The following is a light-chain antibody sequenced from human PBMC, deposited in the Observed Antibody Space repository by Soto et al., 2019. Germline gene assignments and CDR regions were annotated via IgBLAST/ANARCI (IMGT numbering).Light chain of an antibody. V-gene: IGKV3-20*01. J-gene: IGKJ4*01. Sequence: EIVLPQSPGTLSLSPGERATLSCRASQSVSSSYLAWFQQKPGQAPRLLMYGASNRATGIPDRFSGSGSGRDFTLTISRLEPEGFAVYYCQQYGGSPFTFGGGTKVEIK. CDR3: QQYGGSPFT. CDR1: QSVSSSY. CDR2: GAS.